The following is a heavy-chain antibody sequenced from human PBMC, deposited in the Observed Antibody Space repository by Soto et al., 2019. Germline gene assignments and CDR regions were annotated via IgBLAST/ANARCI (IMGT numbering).Heavy chain of an antibody. CDR3: ARKSGSSSPEDY. CDR1: GFSLSTSGVG. Sequence: QITLKESGPTLVKPTQTLTLTCTFSGFSLSTSGVGVGWIRQPPGKALEWLALIYWNDEKRYSPSLQSRLTITKDTSKSQVVFTMTNMDPGDTATYYCARKSGSSSPEDYWGQGTLVTVSS. V-gene: IGHV2-5*01. J-gene: IGHJ4*02. D-gene: IGHD6-6*01. CDR2: IYWNDEK.